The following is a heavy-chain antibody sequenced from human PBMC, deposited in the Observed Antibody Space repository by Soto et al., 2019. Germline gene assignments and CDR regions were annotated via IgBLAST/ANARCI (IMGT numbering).Heavy chain of an antibody. CDR1: GYTFIRYG. J-gene: IGHJ6*02. D-gene: IGHD3-16*01. CDR3: ARGGYYDNSWGKLSHYGLDV. V-gene: IGHV1-18*01. CDR2: ISPYNDYT. Sequence: VQLAQSANEVKKPGASVRVSCKAAGYTFIRYGIAWVRQAPGQGLEWMGWISPYNDYTVYAQKFQGRVSVTADTSTRTVYMNLRGLKSDDTAVYYCARGGYYDNSWGKLSHYGLDVWGQGTSFSVSS.